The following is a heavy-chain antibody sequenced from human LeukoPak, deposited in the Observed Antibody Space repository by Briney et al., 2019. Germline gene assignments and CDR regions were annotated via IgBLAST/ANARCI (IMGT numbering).Heavy chain of an antibody. V-gene: IGHV3-7*01. CDR1: GFTFSSYW. CDR3: ARDYYDSSGYYFLWGYYYGMDV. D-gene: IGHD3-22*01. J-gene: IGHJ6*02. CDR2: IKQDGSEK. Sequence: GGSLRLSCAASGFTFSSYWMSWVRQAPGKGLEWVANIKQDGSEKYYVDSVKGRFTISRDNAKNSLYLQMNSLRAEDTAVYYCARDYYDSSGYYFLWGYYYGMDVWGRGTTVTVSS.